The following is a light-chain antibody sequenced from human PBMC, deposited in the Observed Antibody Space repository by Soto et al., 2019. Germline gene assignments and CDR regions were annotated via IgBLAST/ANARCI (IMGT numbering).Light chain of an antibody. Sequence: EILLTQSPATLSLSPGERATLSCRASQSVNSNSLAWYQQKPGQAPRLLIYGASSRATGISDRFSGSGSGADFTLTISRLEPEDFAVYCCQQYDTSPQVMYTFGQGTKLEIK. CDR3: QQYDTSPQVMYT. V-gene: IGKV3-20*01. J-gene: IGKJ2*01. CDR1: QSVNSNS. CDR2: GAS.